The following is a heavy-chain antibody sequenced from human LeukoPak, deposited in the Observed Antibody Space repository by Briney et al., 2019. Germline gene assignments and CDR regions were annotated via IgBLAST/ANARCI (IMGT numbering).Heavy chain of an antibody. Sequence: PGGSLRLSCAASGFTFSSYAMSGVREAPGKGLEWVSAISGSGGRTYYADPVKGRFTISRDNSKNTLYLQMNSLRAENTAVYYCAKEGPQGDYDYWGQGTLVTVSS. J-gene: IGHJ4*02. CDR1: GFTFSSYA. V-gene: IGHV3-23*01. CDR3: AKEGPQGDYDY. CDR2: ISGSGGRT.